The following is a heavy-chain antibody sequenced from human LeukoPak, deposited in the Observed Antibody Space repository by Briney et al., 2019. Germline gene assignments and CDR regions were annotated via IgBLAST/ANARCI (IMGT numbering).Heavy chain of an antibody. CDR3: ARDGPDYDILTGYTYGWRFDY. CDR1: GYTFTSYY. J-gene: IGHJ4*02. V-gene: IGHV1-46*01. D-gene: IGHD3-9*01. CDR2: INPSGGST. Sequence: GASVKASCKASGYTFTSYYMHWVRQAPGQGLEWMGIINPSGGSTSYAQKFQGRVTMTRDTSTSTVYMELSSLRSEDTAVYYCARDGPDYDILTGYTYGWRFDYWGQGTLVTVSS.